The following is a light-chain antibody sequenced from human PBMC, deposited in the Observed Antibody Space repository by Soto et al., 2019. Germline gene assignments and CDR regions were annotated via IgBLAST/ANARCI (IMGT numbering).Light chain of an antibody. CDR3: QQLNSYPRT. CDR1: QGISGN. Sequence: DIQLTQSPSFLSASVGDRVTITCRASQGISGNLAWYQQKPGKGPKLLIYAAFILQSGVPARFSGSGSGTEFTLTISSLQPADFATYFCQQLNSYPRTFGQGTKVEIK. CDR2: AAF. V-gene: IGKV1-9*01. J-gene: IGKJ1*01.